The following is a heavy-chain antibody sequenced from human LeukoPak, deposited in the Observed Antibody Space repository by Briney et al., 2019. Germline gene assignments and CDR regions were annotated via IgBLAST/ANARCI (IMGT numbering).Heavy chain of an antibody. J-gene: IGHJ4*02. V-gene: IGHV3-9*01. Sequence: GGSLRLSCAASGFTFDDYAMHWVRQAPGKGLEWVSGISWNSGSIGYADSVKGRFTISRDNAKNSLYLQMNSLRAEDTALYYCAKGSTWCGSQVGATADFDYWGQGTLVTVSS. CDR1: GFTFDDYA. CDR3: AKGSTWCGSQVGATADFDY. D-gene: IGHD1-26*01. CDR2: ISWNSGSI.